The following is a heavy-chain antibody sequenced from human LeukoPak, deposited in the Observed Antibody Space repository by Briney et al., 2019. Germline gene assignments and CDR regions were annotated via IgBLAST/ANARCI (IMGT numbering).Heavy chain of an antibody. CDR3: ARAFYKSGGSYGRQDAFDI. CDR2: TYYRSKWYN. V-gene: IGHV6-1*01. D-gene: IGHD1-26*01. Sequence: PSQTLSFTCAISGDSVSSNSAAWNWIRQSPSRGLEWLGRTYYRSKWYNDYAVSVKSRITINPDTSKNQFSLQLNSVTPEDTAVYYCARAFYKSGGSYGRQDAFDIWGQGTMVTVSS. J-gene: IGHJ3*02. CDR1: GDSVSSNSAA.